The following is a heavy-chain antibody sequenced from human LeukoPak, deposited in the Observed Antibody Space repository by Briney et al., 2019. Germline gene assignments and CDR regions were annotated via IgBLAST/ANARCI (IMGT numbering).Heavy chain of an antibody. CDR3: AKIPQVAIFSVPNFDY. CDR2: IRSKANSYAT. J-gene: IGHJ4*02. Sequence: GGSLRLSCAASGFTFSGSAMHWVRQASGKGLEWVGRIRSKANSYATAYAASVKGRFTISRDNSKHTLFLQMNSLRAEDTAVYYCAKIPQVAIFSVPNFDYWGQGTLVTVSS. D-gene: IGHD3-3*01. CDR1: GFTFSGSA. V-gene: IGHV3-73*01.